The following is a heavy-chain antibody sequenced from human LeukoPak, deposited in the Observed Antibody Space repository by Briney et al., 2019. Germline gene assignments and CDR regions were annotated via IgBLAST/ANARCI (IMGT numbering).Heavy chain of an antibody. D-gene: IGHD3-3*01. CDR3: AREGDVLRFLEWPFDY. CDR2: INPNSGGT. J-gene: IGHJ4*02. Sequence: ASVKVSCKASGYTYTGYYMHWVRQAPEQGLEWMGRINPNSGGTNYAQKFRGRVTMTRDTSISTAYMELSRLRSDDTAVYYCAREGDVLRFLEWPFDYWGQGTLVTVSS. V-gene: IGHV1-2*06. CDR1: GYTYTGYY.